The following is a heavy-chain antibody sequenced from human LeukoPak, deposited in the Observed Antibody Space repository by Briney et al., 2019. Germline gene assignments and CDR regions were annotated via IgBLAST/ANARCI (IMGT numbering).Heavy chain of an antibody. J-gene: IGHJ5*02. CDR1: GGSISSYY. V-gene: IGHV4-59*01. CDR3: ARGAWFDP. CDR2: IYYSGST. Sequence: KPSETLSLTCTVSGGSISSYYWSWIRQPPGKGLEWIGYIYYSGSTNYNPSLKSRVTISVDTSKNQFSLKLSSVTAADTAVYYRARGAWFDPWGQGTLVTVSS.